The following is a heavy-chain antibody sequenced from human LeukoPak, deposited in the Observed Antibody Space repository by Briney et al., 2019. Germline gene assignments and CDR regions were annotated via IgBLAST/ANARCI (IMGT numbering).Heavy chain of an antibody. V-gene: IGHV1-8*01. CDR2: MSPKSGNT. CDR1: GYTFVSYD. D-gene: IGHD3-10*01. Sequence: ASVKVSCKASGYTFVSYDINWVRQATGQGLEWMGCMSPKSGNTEYAQKFLGRVTITRDTSIATAYMELSSLRSEDTAVYYCARERELYGSGMGYYYYGMDVWGQGTTVTVSS. J-gene: IGHJ6*02. CDR3: ARERELYGSGMGYYYYGMDV.